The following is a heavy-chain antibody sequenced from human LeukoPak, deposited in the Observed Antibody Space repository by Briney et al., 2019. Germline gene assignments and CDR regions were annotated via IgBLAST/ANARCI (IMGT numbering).Heavy chain of an antibody. CDR3: ARDWRRTMYYFDC. D-gene: IGHD3-3*01. CDR2: ISYDGSNK. Sequence: GGSLRLSCAASGFTFSSYAMHWVRQAPGKGLEWVAVISYDGSNKYYADSVEGRFTISRDNAKNSLYLQMNSLRAEDTAVYYCARDWRRTMYYFDCWGQGTLVTVSS. V-gene: IGHV3-30*04. J-gene: IGHJ4*02. CDR1: GFTFSSYA.